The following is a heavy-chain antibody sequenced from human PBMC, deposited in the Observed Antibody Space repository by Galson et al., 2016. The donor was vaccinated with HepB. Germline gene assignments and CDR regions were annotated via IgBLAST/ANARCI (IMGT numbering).Heavy chain of an antibody. CDR1: GFTFTTYS. V-gene: IGHV3-21*06. J-gene: IGHJ6*02. D-gene: IGHD5-24*01. CDR3: ARLGVVAMPTNFERDYYYGMDF. CDR2: ITSRSSYI. Sequence: SLRLSCAVSGFTFTTYSMSWVRQVPGRGLEWVSSITSRSSYIYYGDSVKGRFTISRDNARNSLYLEINSLRAEDTALYYCARLGVVAMPTNFERDYYYGMDFWGQGTTVTVSS.